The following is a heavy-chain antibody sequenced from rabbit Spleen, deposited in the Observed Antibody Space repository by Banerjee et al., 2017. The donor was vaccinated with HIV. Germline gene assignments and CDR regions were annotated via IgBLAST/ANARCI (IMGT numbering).Heavy chain of an antibody. V-gene: IGHV1S45*01. Sequence: QEQLVESGGDLVKPEGSLTLTCTASGFSLSSSYWVCWVRQAPGKGLEWVACAYAGSSDSTYSATWAKGRFTISKTSSTTVTLQMTSLTVADTATYFCARDAGTSFSSYGMDLWGQGTLVTVS. CDR3: ARDAGTSFSSYGMDL. J-gene: IGHJ6*01. CDR1: GFSLSSSYW. D-gene: IGHD8-1*01. CDR2: AYAGSSDST.